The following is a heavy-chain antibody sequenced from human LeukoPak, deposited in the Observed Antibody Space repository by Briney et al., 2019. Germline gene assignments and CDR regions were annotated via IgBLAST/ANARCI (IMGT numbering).Heavy chain of an antibody. CDR2: IKQDGSEK. D-gene: IGHD5-12*01. CDR3: VRAIGGYASY. V-gene: IGHV3-7*01. CDR1: GVTFSGYW. Sequence: GGPLGLSFADSGVTFSGYWLSGFGQAPGKGREWVANIKQDGSEKYYVDSVKGRFTISRDNAKNSLYLQMNSLRAEDTAVYYCVRAIGGYASYWGQGTLVTVSS. J-gene: IGHJ4*02.